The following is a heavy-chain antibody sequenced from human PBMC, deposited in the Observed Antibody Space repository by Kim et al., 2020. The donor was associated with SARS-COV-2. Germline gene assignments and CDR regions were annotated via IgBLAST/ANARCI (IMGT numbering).Heavy chain of an antibody. Sequence: GGSLRLSCAASGFTFSNAWMSWVRQAPGKGLEWVGRIKSKTDGGTTDYAAPVKGRFTISRDDSKNTLYLQMNSLKTEDTAVYYCTTGKGEKAAGSLYYYYMDVWGKGTTVTVSS. D-gene: IGHD6-13*01. J-gene: IGHJ6*03. CDR3: TTGKGEKAAGSLYYYYMDV. V-gene: IGHV3-15*01. CDR2: IKSKTDGGTT. CDR1: GFTFSNAW.